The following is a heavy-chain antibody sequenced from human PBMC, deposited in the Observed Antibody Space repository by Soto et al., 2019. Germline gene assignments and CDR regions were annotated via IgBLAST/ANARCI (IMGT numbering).Heavy chain of an antibody. D-gene: IGHD4-17*01. CDR3: ARRLMPEPGYGDYYYFDY. CDR2: IYYSGST. Sequence: SETLSLTCTVSGGSISSSSYYWGWIRQPPGKGLEWIGSIYYSGSTYYNPSLKSRVTISVDTSKNQFSLKLSSVTAADTAVYYCARRLMPEPGYGDYYYFDYWGQGTLVTVSS. J-gene: IGHJ4*02. V-gene: IGHV4-39*01. CDR1: GGSISSSSYY.